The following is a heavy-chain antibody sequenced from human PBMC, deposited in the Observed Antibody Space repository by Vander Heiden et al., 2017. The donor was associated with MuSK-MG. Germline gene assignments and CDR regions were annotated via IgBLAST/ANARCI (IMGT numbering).Heavy chain of an antibody. V-gene: IGHV3-23*01. Sequence: EVQLLESGGGLVQPGGSLRLSCAASGFTFSSYAMSWVRQAPGKGLEWVSAISGSGGRKYYTDAGKGRFTISRDNSKNTLYRQMKRMRAEATAVYYYAKPHQRLLRDAFDIWGQGTMVTVFS. CDR3: AKPHQRLLRDAFDI. CDR2: ISGSGGRK. CDR1: GFTFSSYA. D-gene: IGHD6-25*01. J-gene: IGHJ3*02.